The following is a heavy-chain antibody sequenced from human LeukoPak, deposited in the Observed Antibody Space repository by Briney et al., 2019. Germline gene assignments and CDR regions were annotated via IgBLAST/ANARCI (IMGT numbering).Heavy chain of an antibody. CDR1: GYTFTGYY. V-gene: IGHV1-2*02. CDR3: ARGQQWLEAFDY. D-gene: IGHD6-19*01. CDR2: INPNSGVT. Sequence: GASVKVSCKASGYTFTGYYIHSVRQAPGQGLEWMGWINPNSGVTHYPQKFQGTVTMTRDTSIRTAYMEVSSLRSDDTAVYYCARGQQWLEAFDYWGLGTLVTVSS. J-gene: IGHJ4*02.